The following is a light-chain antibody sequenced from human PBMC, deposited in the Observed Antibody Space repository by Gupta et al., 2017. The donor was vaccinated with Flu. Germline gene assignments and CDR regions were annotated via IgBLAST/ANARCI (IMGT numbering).Light chain of an antibody. CDR3: QQRDSSPNT. Sequence: GVPSRFSGSGSGTVFTLSISRLQPEDFATYYCQQRDSSPNTFGRGTKIEI. V-gene: IGKV1-39*01. J-gene: IGKJ4*01.